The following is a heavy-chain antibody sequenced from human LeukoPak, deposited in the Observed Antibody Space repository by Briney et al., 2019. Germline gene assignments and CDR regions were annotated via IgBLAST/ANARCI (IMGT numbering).Heavy chain of an antibody. D-gene: IGHD5-18*01. CDR2: IKSKANGETT. J-gene: IGHJ4*02. Sequence: KPGGSLRLSCAASGFTFSNAWMSWVRQAPGKGLGWVGRIKSKANGETTDYAAPVKGRFTISRDDSKNTLYLQMNSLKTEDTAVYYCARDLLYSYANWGQGTLVTVSS. CDR3: ARDLLYSYAN. CDR1: GFTFSNAW. V-gene: IGHV3-15*01.